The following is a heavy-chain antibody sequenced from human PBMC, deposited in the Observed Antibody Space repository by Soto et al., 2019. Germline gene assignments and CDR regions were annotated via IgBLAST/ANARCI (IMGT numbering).Heavy chain of an antibody. J-gene: IGHJ4*02. CDR2: INHSGST. CDR3: ARLRHDYIWGSYRPFDY. D-gene: IGHD3-16*02. V-gene: IGHV4-34*01. Sequence: PSETLSLTCAVYGGSFSDYYWSWIRQPPGKGLEWIGEINHSGSTKYNPSLKSRVTISVDTSKNQSSLKLSSVTAADTAVYYCARLRHDYIWGSYRPFDYWGQGTPVTVSS. CDR1: GGSFSDYY.